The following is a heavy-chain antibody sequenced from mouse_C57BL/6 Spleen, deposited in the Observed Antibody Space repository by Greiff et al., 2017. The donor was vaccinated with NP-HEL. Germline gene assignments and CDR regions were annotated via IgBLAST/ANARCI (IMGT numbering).Heavy chain of an antibody. Sequence: DVQLVESGGGLVKPGGSLKLSCAASGFTFSSYAMSWVRQTPEKRLEWVATISDGGSYTYYPDNVKGRFTISRDNAKNNLYLQMSHLKSEDTAMYYCARDYGGGFAYWGQGTLVTVSA. D-gene: IGHD1-1*01. CDR2: ISDGGSYT. V-gene: IGHV5-4*01. CDR1: GFTFSSYA. J-gene: IGHJ3*01. CDR3: ARDYGGGFAY.